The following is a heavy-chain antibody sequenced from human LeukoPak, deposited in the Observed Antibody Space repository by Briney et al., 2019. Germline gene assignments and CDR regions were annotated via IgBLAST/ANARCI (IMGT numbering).Heavy chain of an antibody. Sequence: GGSLRLSCAASGFTFSSYGMHWVRQAPGKGLEWVAVIWYDGSNKYYADSVKGRFTISRDNSKNTLYLQMNSLRAEDTAVYYYARAERGYYYYGMDVWGQGTTVTVSS. J-gene: IGHJ6*02. V-gene: IGHV3-33*01. CDR2: IWYDGSNK. CDR1: GFTFSSYG. D-gene: IGHD1-1*01. CDR3: ARAERGYYYYGMDV.